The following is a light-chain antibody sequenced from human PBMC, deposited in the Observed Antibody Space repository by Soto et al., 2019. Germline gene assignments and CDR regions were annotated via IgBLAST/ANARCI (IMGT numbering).Light chain of an antibody. CDR1: QSVSSSY. CDR3: QKYASSPYT. J-gene: IGKJ2*01. V-gene: IGKV3-20*01. CDR2: GAS. Sequence: ESVLTQSPGTLSLSPGERATLSCRASQSVSSSYLAWYQQKPGQAPRLLIYGASSRATGIPDRFSGSGSGTDFTLTISRLEPEDFAVYYCQKYASSPYTFGQGTTLELK.